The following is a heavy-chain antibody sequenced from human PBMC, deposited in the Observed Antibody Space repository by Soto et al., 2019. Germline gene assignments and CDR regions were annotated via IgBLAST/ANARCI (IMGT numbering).Heavy chain of an antibody. Sequence: QVQLQQWGAGLLKPSETLSLTCAVYGGSFSGYYWSWIRQPPGKGMEWIGEINHSGSTNYNPSLKSRVSIFVETSKKQFSLKLSSVNAAETAVYYWARCLIGERAEDFDYWGRGTLVTVSS. J-gene: IGHJ4*02. CDR3: ARCLIGERAEDFDY. CDR1: GGSFSGYY. V-gene: IGHV4-34*01. D-gene: IGHD2-21*01. CDR2: INHSGST.